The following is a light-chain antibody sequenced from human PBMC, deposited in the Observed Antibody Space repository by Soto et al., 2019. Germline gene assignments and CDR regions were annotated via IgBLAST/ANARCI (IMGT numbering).Light chain of an antibody. CDR1: QGISTW. J-gene: IGKJ5*01. Sequence: DIQMTQSPSSVSAVVGDRVTITFRASQGISTWLAWYQQKPGKAPNLLIYGASSLQSGVPSRFSGSGSGTDFTLTINSLQPEDSATYYCQQANSFPITFGQGTRLEIK. CDR3: QQANSFPIT. V-gene: IGKV1-12*01. CDR2: GAS.